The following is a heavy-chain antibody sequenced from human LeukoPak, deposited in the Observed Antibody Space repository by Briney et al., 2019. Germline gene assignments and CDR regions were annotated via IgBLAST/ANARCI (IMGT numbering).Heavy chain of an antibody. V-gene: IGHV3-7*03. Sequence: GGSLRLSCAASGFTFSSYWMSWVRQAPGKGLEWVANIKQDGSEKYYVDSVKGRFTISRDNAKNSLYLQMNSLRAEDTALYYCAKDGHRLAVAGIANWFDPWGQGTLVTVSS. D-gene: IGHD6-19*01. CDR3: AKDGHRLAVAGIANWFDP. J-gene: IGHJ5*02. CDR1: GFTFSSYW. CDR2: IKQDGSEK.